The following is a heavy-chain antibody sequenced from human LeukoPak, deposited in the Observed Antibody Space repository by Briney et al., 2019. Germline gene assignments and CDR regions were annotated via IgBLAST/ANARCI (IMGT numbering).Heavy chain of an antibody. CDR1: GFTFRSYW. J-gene: IGHJ4*02. V-gene: IGHV3-74*01. CDR2: VIRDGSFT. D-gene: IGHD5-24*01. Sequence: GGSLRLSCAASGFTFRSYWMHWVRQAPGKGLEWVSRVIRDGSFTNYADSVKGRFTISRDNAKNTLYLQMSSQRAEDTAVYFCVRDGDDFNFDYWGQGSLVTVSS. CDR3: VRDGDDFNFDY.